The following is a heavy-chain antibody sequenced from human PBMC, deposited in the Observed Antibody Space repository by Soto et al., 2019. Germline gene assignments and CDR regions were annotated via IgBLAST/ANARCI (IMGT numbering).Heavy chain of an antibody. D-gene: IGHD5-12*01. V-gene: IGHV1-2*04. CDR1: GYTFTGYY. Sequence: ASVKVSCKASGYTFTGYYMHWVRQAPGQGLEWMGWINPNSGGTNYARKFQGWVTMTRDTSISTAYMELSRLRSDDTAVYYCARVSNSGYDRGAFDYWGQGTLVTVSS. J-gene: IGHJ4*02. CDR2: INPNSGGT. CDR3: ARVSNSGYDRGAFDY.